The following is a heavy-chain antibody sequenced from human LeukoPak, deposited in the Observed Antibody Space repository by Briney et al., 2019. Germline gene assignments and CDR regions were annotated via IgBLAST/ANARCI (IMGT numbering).Heavy chain of an antibody. D-gene: IGHD3-10*01. CDR3: AKRSYRFGPAPFDV. J-gene: IGHJ6*04. Sequence: GGSLRLSCAASGFTFSSYAMSWILPTPGTELKLFSAISGSGGSTYYADSVKGRFTISRDNSKNTLYLQMNSLRAEDTAVYYCAKRSYRFGPAPFDVWGKGTTVTVSS. CDR1: GFTFSSYA. V-gene: IGHV3-23*01. CDR2: ISGSGGST.